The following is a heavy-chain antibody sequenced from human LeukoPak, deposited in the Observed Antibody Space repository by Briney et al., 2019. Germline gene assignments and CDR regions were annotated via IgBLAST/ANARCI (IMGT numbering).Heavy chain of an antibody. CDR3: ARGGAYDFWSGYYFY. CDR1: GFTLDDYG. Sequence: PGGSLRLSCAASGFTLDDYGMSWVRQAPGKGLEWVSCINWNGGSTGYADSVKGRFTISRDNAKNSLYLQMNSLRAEDTALYHCARGGAYDFWSGYYFYWGQGTLVTVSS. J-gene: IGHJ4*02. V-gene: IGHV3-20*01. CDR2: INWNGGST. D-gene: IGHD3-3*01.